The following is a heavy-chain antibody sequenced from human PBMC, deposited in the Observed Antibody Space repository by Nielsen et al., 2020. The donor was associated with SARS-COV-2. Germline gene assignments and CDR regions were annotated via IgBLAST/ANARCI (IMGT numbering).Heavy chain of an antibody. J-gene: IGHJ4*02. Sequence: ASVKVSCKASGYTFTGYYMHWVRQAPGQGLEWMGWIDTPTGKPRYAQAFTGRFVLSLDTSVSTAYLQITGLKAEDTAIYYCARGPGPADYWGQGTLVTVS. CDR1: GYTFTGYY. CDR3: ARGPGPADY. V-gene: IGHV7-4-1*02. CDR2: IDTPTGKP.